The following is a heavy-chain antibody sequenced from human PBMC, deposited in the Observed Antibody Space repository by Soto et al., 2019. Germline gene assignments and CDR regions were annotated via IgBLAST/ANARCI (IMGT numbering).Heavy chain of an antibody. V-gene: IGHV3-30-3*01. D-gene: IGHD2-15*01. CDR1: GFTFSSYA. Sequence: PGGSLRLSCAASGFTFSSYAMHWVRQAPGKGLEWVAVISYDGSNKYYADSVKGRFTISRDNSKNTLYLQMNSLRAEDTAVYYCARGVVVVVAAKFWFDPWGQGTLVTVSS. J-gene: IGHJ5*02. CDR2: ISYDGSNK. CDR3: ARGVVVVVAAKFWFDP.